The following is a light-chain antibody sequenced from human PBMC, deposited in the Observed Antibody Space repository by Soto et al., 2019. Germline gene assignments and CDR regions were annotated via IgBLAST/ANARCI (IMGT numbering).Light chain of an antibody. V-gene: IGLV2-8*01. J-gene: IGLJ2*01. Sequence: QAVVTQSPSASGTPGQRVTISCSGTSSDVGGYNYVSWYQQHPGKAPKLMIYEVSKRPSGVPDRFSGSKSGNTASLTVSGLQVEDEADYYCSSFEASNNLLFGGGTKLTVL. CDR3: SSFEASNNLL. CDR1: SSDVGGYNY. CDR2: EVS.